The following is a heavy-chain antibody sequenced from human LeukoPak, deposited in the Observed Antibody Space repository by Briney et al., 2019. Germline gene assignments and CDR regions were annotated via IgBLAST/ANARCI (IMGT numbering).Heavy chain of an antibody. D-gene: IGHD6-13*01. J-gene: IGHJ4*02. CDR3: ARENGLYSNYDY. V-gene: IGHV4-34*01. CDR1: GGSFSGYY. CDR2: INHSGST. Sequence: PSETLSLTCAVYGGSFSGYYWSWIRQPPGKGLEWIGEINHSGSTNYNPSLKSRVTISVDTSKNQFSLKLTSVTAADTAVYYCARENGLYSNYDYWGQGTLVTVSS.